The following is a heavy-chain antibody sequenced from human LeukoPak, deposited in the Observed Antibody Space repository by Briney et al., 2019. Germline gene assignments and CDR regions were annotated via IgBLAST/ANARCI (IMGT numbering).Heavy chain of an antibody. CDR3: AKERAVVNRGSGLDFDY. D-gene: IGHD6-19*01. V-gene: IGHV1-69*05. Sequence: ASVKVSCKASGGTFSSYAISWVRQAPGQGLEWMGGIIPIFGTANYAQKFQGRVTITTDESTSTAYMELSSLRSEDTAVYYCAKERAVVNRGSGLDFDYWGQGTLVTVSS. CDR1: GGTFSSYA. J-gene: IGHJ4*02. CDR2: IIPIFGTA.